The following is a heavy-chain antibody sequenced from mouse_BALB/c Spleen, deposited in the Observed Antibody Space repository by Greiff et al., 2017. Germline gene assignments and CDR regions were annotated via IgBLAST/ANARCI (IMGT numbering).Heavy chain of an antibody. V-gene: IGHV2-6-7*01. CDR3: ARDGGNYGYAMDY. D-gene: IGHD2-1*01. CDR1: GFSLTGYG. J-gene: IGHJ4*01. CDR2: IWGDGST. Sequence: VMLVESGPGLVAPSQSLSITCTVSGFSLTGYGVNWVRQPPGKGLEWLGMIWGDGSTDYNSALKSRLSISKDNSKSQVFLKMNSLQTDETARYYCARDGGNYGYAMDYWGQGTSVTVSS.